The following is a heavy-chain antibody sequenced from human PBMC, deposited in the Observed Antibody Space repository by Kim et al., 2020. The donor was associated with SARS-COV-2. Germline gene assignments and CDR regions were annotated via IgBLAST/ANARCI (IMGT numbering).Heavy chain of an antibody. D-gene: IGHD1-7*01. CDR2: ISWDGNNK. Sequence: GGSLRLSCAASGFTFTVGMHWVRQGPGRGLEWLTAISWDGNNKYYADSVKGRFTISRDNSKESLYLQMNSLRVEDTGIYYCARDAVEGAELIFSWNFDLWGRGTLVTVSS. J-gene: IGHJ2*01. V-gene: IGHV3-30*03. CDR1: GFTFTVG. CDR3: ARDAVEGAELIFSWNFDL.